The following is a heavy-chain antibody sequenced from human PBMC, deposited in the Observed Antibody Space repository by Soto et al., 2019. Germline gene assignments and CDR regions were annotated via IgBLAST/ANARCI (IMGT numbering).Heavy chain of an antibody. CDR2: IYHSGST. CDR1: GGSISSGGYS. D-gene: IGHD6-13*01. J-gene: IGHJ5*02. Sequence: LSLTCAVSGGSISSGGYSWSWIRQPPGKGLEWIGYIYHSGSTYYNPSLKSRVTISVDRSKNQFSLKLSSVTAADTAVYYCAIHSSSWYAWFDPWGQGTLVTVSS. V-gene: IGHV4-30-2*01. CDR3: AIHSSSWYAWFDP.